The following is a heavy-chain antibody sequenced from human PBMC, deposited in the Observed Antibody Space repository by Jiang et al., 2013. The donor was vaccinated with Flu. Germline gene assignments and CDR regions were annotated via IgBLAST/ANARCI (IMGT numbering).Heavy chain of an antibody. Sequence: SGAEVKKPGASVKVSCKASGYTFTSYAMHWVRQAPGQRLEWMGWINAGNGNTKYSQKFQGRVTITRDTSASTAYMELSSLRSEDTAVYYCARASEQWLVPPALNYWGQGTLVTVSS. J-gene: IGHJ4*02. V-gene: IGHV1-3*01. CDR3: ARASEQWLVPPALNY. D-gene: IGHD6-19*01. CDR2: INAGNGNT. CDR1: GYTFTSYA.